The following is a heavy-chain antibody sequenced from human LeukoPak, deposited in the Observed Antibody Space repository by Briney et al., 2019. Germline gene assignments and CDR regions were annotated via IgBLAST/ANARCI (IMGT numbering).Heavy chain of an antibody. V-gene: IGHV4-34*01. CDR3: ARLGAIQYYYYYIDV. CDR2: INHSGST. CDR1: GGSFSGYY. J-gene: IGHJ6*03. D-gene: IGHD2-2*02. Sequence: PSETLSLTCAVYGGSFSGYYWSWIRQPPGKGLEWIGEINHSGSTNYNPSLKSRVTISVDTSKNQFSLKLSSVTAADTAVYYCARLGAIQYYYYYIDVWGKGTTVTVSS.